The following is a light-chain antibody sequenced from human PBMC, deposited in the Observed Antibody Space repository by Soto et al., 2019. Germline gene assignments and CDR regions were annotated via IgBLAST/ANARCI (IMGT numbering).Light chain of an antibody. J-gene: IGKJ4*01. CDR2: DAS. V-gene: IGKV3-15*01. Sequence: EIVMTQSPATLSVSPGERATLACRASQSVSSNLAWYRQKPGQAPRLLIFDASTRVTGIPARFSGSGSGTEFTLTISSLQSEDSAVYYCQHYNNWPLTFGGGTRVEI. CDR3: QHYNNWPLT. CDR1: QSVSSN.